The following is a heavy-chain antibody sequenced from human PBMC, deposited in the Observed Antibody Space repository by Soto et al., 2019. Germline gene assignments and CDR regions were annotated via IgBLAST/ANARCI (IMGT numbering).Heavy chain of an antibody. CDR2: ILVDGRT. Sequence: GGSLRLSCAASGFICSSYDMSWVRQAPGRGLEWVSTILVDGRTFYVDSVKGRFTISRDTSQNTVYLQMNSLTAGDTALYYCAKATATGGGAFDICGQGTMVTVSS. D-gene: IGHD2-8*02. CDR1: GFICSSYD. V-gene: IGHV3-23*01. J-gene: IGHJ3*02. CDR3: AKATATGGGAFDI.